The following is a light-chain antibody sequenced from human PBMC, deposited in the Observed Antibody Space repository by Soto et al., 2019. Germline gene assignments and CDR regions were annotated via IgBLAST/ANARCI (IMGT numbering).Light chain of an antibody. V-gene: IGKV1-17*03. J-gene: IGKJ4*01. CDR3: LQHNSYPVS. CDR1: QGISSY. Sequence: DIQMTQSPSVVSASVGDRVTITCRASQGISSYVAWFQQKPGKVPKSLIYAASKLQSGVPSRFSGSGSGTEFALTISSLQPEDFATYYCLQHNSYPVSFGGGTKVDIK. CDR2: AAS.